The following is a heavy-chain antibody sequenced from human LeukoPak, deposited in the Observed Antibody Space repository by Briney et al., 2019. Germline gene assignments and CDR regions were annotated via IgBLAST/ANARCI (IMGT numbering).Heavy chain of an antibody. Sequence: GASVKVSCKASGYTFTGYYMHWLRQAPGQGLEWMGWINPNSGGTNYAQKFQGRVTMTRDTSISTAYMELSRLRSDDTAVYYCARALAVVVPAAMAYWGQGTLVTVSS. J-gene: IGHJ4*02. CDR3: ARALAVVVPAAMAY. V-gene: IGHV1-2*02. D-gene: IGHD2-2*01. CDR2: INPNSGGT. CDR1: GYTFTGYY.